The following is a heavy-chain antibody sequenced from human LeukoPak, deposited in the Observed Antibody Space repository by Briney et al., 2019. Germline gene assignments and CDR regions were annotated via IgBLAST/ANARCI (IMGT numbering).Heavy chain of an antibody. CDR3: AKDVAATVTRYFDL. CDR1: GFTFDDYA. CDR2: ISWNSGSI. J-gene: IGHJ2*01. D-gene: IGHD4-17*01. V-gene: IGHV3-9*01. Sequence: GGSLRLSCAASGFTFDDYAMHWVRQAPGKGLEWVSGISWNSGSIGYADSVKGRFTISRDNARNSLYLLMNSLRAEDTALYYCAKDVAATVTRYFDLWGRGTLVTVSS.